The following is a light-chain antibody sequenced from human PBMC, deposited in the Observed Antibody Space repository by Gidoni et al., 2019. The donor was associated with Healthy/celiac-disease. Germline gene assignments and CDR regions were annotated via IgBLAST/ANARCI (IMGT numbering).Light chain of an antibody. CDR3: GTWDSSLSASVV. CDR1: RSNLGNNY. J-gene: IGLJ2*01. V-gene: IGLV1-51*02. Sequence: QSVLTQPPSVSAAPGQKVTISCSGSRSNLGNNYVSWYQQLPGTAPKLLIYENNKRPSGIPDRFSGSKSGTSATLGITGLQTGDEADYYCGTWDSSLSASVVFGGGTKLTVL. CDR2: ENN.